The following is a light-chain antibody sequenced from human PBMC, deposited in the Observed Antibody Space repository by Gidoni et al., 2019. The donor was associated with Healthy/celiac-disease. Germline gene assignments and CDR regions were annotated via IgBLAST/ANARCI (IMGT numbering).Light chain of an antibody. CDR3: QQYYSTPWT. CDR2: WAS. V-gene: IGKV4-1*01. CDR1: QSVLYSSNNKNY. J-gene: IGKJ1*01. Sequence: DIVMNQSQDSLAVSLGERTTINCKSSQSVLYSSNNKNYLAWYQQKPGQPPKLLIYWASTRESGVPDLFSGSGSGPDFTLTISSLQAEDVAVSSCQQYYSTPWTFXXXTKVEIK.